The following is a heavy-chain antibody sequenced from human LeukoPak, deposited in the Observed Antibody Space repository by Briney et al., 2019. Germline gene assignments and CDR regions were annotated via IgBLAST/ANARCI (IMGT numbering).Heavy chain of an antibody. Sequence: SSVKVSCKASVGTFSSYAISWVRQAPGHGLEWMGRIITIFGTANYAQKYQGRVTIPTDESTSTAYMELSSLRSEDTAVYYCARLGYYDSSGYYRVGAFDIWGQGTMVTVSS. V-gene: IGHV1-69*05. CDR2: IITIFGTA. CDR1: VGTFSSYA. CDR3: ARLGYYDSSGYYRVGAFDI. D-gene: IGHD3-22*01. J-gene: IGHJ3*02.